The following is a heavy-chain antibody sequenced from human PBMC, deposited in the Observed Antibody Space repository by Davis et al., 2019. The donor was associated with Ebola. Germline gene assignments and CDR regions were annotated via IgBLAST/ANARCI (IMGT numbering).Heavy chain of an antibody. J-gene: IGHJ4*02. Sequence: AASVKVSCKASGYTFTNYYMHWVRQAPGQGLEWMGRIIPILNIPNHAQKFQGRVTISADKSTSTTYMERSSLKLEDTAVYFCGRETSGYYADYWGQGTLVTVSS. CDR2: IIPILNIP. CDR3: GRETSGYYADY. D-gene: IGHD3-22*01. CDR1: GYTFTNYY. V-gene: IGHV1-69*04.